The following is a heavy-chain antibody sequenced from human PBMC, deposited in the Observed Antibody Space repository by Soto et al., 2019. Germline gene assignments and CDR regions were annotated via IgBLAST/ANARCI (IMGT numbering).Heavy chain of an antibody. CDR2: IYSDGST. V-gene: IGHV3-53*01. J-gene: IGHJ5*02. D-gene: IGHD3-9*01. CDR1: GFDVSVNY. Sequence: GGSLRLSCAASGFDVSVNYMSWVRQAPGKGLEWVSVIYSDGSTYYADSVKGRFTISRDNSKNTLYLQMNSLRAEDTAVYYCAKVTYYDILTGYMNWFDPWGQGTLVTVSS. CDR3: AKVTYYDILTGYMNWFDP.